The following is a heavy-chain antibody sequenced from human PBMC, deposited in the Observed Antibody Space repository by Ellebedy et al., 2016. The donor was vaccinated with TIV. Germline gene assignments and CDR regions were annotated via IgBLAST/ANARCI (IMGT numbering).Heavy chain of an antibody. V-gene: IGHV4-59*01. CDR2: IYYIGIT. CDR3: AAYYGGRFDY. CDR1: GDSISGYY. D-gene: IGHD4-23*01. J-gene: IGHJ4*02. Sequence: MPGGSLRLSCTVSGDSISGYYWSWIRQPPGKGLEFIGYIYYIGITNYNPSLESRVAISIDTSENQFSLRLSSVTAADTAVYYCAAYYGGRFDYWGQGTLVTVSS.